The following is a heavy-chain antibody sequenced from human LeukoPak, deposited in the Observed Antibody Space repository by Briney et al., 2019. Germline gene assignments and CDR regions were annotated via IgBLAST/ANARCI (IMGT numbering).Heavy chain of an antibody. D-gene: IGHD2-8*02. CDR3: ATYRQVLLPFES. CDR2: ISGTSRYI. CDR1: GFSLSSYS. V-gene: IGHV3-21*04. J-gene: IGHJ4*02. Sequence: GGSLRLSCEASGFSLSSYSMQWVRQAPGKGLEWVSSISGTSRYIHYADSVRGRFTISRDNSKSTLSLQMNSLRAEDTAIYYCATYRQVLLPFESWGQGTLVTVSS.